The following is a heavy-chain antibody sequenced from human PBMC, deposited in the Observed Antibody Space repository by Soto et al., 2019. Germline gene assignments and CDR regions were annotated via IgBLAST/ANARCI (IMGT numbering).Heavy chain of an antibody. CDR1: GFTVSSNY. J-gene: IGHJ4*02. D-gene: IGHD6-6*01. CDR3: ARVYTSKEYSSSQFDY. CDR2: IYSGGST. Sequence: EVQLVESGGGLVQPGGSLRLSCAASGFTVSSNYMSWVRQAPGKGLEWVSVIYSGGSTYYADSVKGRFTISRDNSKNTLYLQMNSLRAEDTAVYYCARVYTSKEYSSSQFDYWGQGTLVTVSS. V-gene: IGHV3-66*01.